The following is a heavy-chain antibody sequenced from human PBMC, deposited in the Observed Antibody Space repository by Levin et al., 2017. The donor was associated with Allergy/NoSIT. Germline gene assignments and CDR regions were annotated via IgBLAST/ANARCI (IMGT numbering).Heavy chain of an antibody. CDR3: ARVPKEIVVVVAAGGLKYYYGMDV. CDR1: GYTFVDYY. D-gene: IGHD2-15*01. Sequence: PGASVKVSCKASGYTFVDYYIHWVRQAPGQGLEWMGWIDPNSGGGTSYAQKFQGGVTMTRDTSISTVYMELSRLRFDDTAIYYCARVPKEIVVVVAAGGLKYYYGMDVWGQGTTVTVSS. J-gene: IGHJ6*02. V-gene: IGHV1-2*02. CDR2: IDPNSGGGT.